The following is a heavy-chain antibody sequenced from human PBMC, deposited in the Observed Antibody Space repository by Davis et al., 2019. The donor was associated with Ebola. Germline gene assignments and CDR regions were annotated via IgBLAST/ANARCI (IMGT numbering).Heavy chain of an antibody. CDR2: TRYDGSNK. Sequence: GESLKISCEASAFTFSNYWMSWVRQAPGKGLEWVAFTRYDGSNKYYADSVKGRFTISRDNSKNTLYLQMNSLRAEDTALYYCAKVRDDYWGQGTLVTVSS. CDR3: AKVRDDY. J-gene: IGHJ4*02. V-gene: IGHV3-30*02. CDR1: AFTFSNYW.